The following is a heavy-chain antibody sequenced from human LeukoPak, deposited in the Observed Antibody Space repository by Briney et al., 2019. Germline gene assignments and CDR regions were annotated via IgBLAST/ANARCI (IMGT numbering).Heavy chain of an antibody. CDR1: GYTFTGYY. CDR3: ARDGSGVMGATHDFDY. D-gene: IGHD1-26*01. V-gene: IGHV1-2*02. Sequence: GASVKVSCKASGYTFTGYYTHWVRQAPGQGLEWMGWINPNSGGTNYAQKFQGRVTMTRDTSISTAYMELSGLRSDDTAVYYCARDGSGVMGATHDFDYWGQGTLVTVSS. J-gene: IGHJ4*02. CDR2: INPNSGGT.